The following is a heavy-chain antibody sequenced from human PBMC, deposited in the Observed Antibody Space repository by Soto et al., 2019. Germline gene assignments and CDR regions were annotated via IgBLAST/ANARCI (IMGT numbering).Heavy chain of an antibody. CDR3: AKEYHGSGSIQPEFDY. V-gene: IGHV3-23*01. J-gene: IGHJ4*02. CDR1: GFTFSSYA. Sequence: PGGSLRLSCAASGFTFSSYAMSWVRQAPGKGLEWVSAISGSGGSTYYADSVKGRFTISRDNSKNTLYLQMNSLRAEDTAVYYCAKEYHGSGSIQPEFDYWGQGTLVTVSS. CDR2: ISGSGGST. D-gene: IGHD3-10*01.